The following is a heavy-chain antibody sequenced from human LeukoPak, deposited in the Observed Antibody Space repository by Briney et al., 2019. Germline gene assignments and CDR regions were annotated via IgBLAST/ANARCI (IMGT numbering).Heavy chain of an antibody. CDR2: IRYDGSNK. J-gene: IGHJ4*02. D-gene: IGHD3-22*01. CDR1: GFTFSSYG. Sequence: GGSLRLSCAASGFTFSSYGMHWVRQAPGKGLEWVAFIRYDGSNKYYADSVKGRFTISRDNSKNTLYLQMNSLRVEDTAVYYCAKDRLYDSSGYYYYEWGQGTLVTVSS. V-gene: IGHV3-30*02. CDR3: AKDRLYDSSGYYYYE.